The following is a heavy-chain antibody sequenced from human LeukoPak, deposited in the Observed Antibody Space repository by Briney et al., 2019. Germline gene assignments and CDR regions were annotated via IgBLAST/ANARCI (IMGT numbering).Heavy chain of an antibody. D-gene: IGHD4-17*01. CDR1: GGTFSSYA. J-gene: IGHJ3*02. CDR2: IIPIFGTA. CDR3: ARAPHGYGDYVRAFDI. Sequence: GASVKVSCKASGGTFSSYAISWVRQAPGQGLEWMGGIIPIFGTANYAQKFRGRVTITTDESTSTAYMELSSLRSEDTAVYYCARAPHGYGDYVRAFDIWGQGTMVTVSS. V-gene: IGHV1-69*05.